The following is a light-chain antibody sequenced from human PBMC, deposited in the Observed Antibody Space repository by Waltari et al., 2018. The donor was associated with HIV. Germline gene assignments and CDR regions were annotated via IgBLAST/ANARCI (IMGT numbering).Light chain of an antibody. J-gene: IGKJ3*01. Sequence: DIHMTQSPSSLSASIGDRVTITCRASQNIKNYLNWYQQKPGRAPKILIYTATTLQSGVSSRFNGSGSGTDFTLTITGLEPEDFALYFCQQSYSSPTFGPGTTVDVK. CDR3: QQSYSSPT. CDR2: TAT. CDR1: QNIKNY. V-gene: IGKV1-39*01.